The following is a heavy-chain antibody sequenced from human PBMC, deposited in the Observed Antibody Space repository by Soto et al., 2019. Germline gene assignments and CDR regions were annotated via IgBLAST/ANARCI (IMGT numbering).Heavy chain of an antibody. CDR3: ARDFRGGKNWGSPGQ. Sequence: GGSLRLSCAASGFTVSSNCMSWVRQAPGKGLEWVSVIYSGGSTYYADSVKGRFTISRDNSKNTVYLQMNSLRAEDTAVYYCARDFRGGKNWGSPGQWGQGNLVTVSS. CDR2: IYSGGST. V-gene: IGHV3-53*01. J-gene: IGHJ4*02. CDR1: GFTVSSNC. D-gene: IGHD7-27*01.